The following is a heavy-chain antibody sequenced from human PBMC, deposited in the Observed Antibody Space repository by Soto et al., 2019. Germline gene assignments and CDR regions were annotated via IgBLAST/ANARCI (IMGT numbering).Heavy chain of an antibody. CDR1: GYTFTNYA. Sequence: ASVKVSCKASGYTFTNYAIHWVRQAPGQRLEWMGWIHAGNGNTKYSQKFQGRVTIIRDTSASTAYMELSSLRSEDTAVYYCARGGMTIYYYDMDVWGQGTTVTVSS. J-gene: IGHJ6*02. CDR3: ARGGMTIYYYDMDV. CDR2: IHAGNGNT. V-gene: IGHV1-3*01. D-gene: IGHD3-3*01.